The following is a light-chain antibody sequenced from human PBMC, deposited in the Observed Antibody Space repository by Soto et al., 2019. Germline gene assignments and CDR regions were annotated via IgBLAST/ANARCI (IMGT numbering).Light chain of an antibody. J-gene: IGLJ1*01. CDR2: EVS. V-gene: IGLV2-14*01. Sequence: QSALTQPASVSGSPGQSITISCTGTSSDVGGYNYVSWYQQHPGKAPKLTIYEVSNRPSGVSNRFSGSKSGNTASLTISGLQLEDEADYYCCSYTSSSTYVSGTGTKLTVL. CDR1: SSDVGGYNY. CDR3: CSYTSSSTYV.